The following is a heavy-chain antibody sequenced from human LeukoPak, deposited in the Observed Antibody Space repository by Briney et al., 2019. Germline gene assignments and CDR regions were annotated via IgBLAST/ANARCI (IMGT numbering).Heavy chain of an antibody. V-gene: IGHV3-23*01. CDR3: AKDFPYSSSWYCFEY. Sequence: QSGGSLRLSCAASGFTFSSYAMSWVRQVPGKGLEWVSAISGSGGSTYYADSVKGRFTISRDNSKNTLYLQMNSLRAEDTAVYYCAKDFPYSSSWYCFEYWGQGTLVTVSS. D-gene: IGHD6-13*01. CDR2: ISGSGGST. J-gene: IGHJ4*02. CDR1: GFTFSSYA.